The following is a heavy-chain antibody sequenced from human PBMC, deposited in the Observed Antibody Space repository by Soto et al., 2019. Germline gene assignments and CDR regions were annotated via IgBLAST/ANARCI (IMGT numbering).Heavy chain of an antibody. CDR2: IYYSGST. CDR1: GGSISSGGYY. J-gene: IGHJ5*02. D-gene: IGHD3-3*01. Sequence: PSETLSLTCTVSGGSISSGGYYRSWIRQHPGKGLEWIGYIYYSGSTYYNPSLKSRVTISVDTSKNQFSLKLSSVTAADTAVYYCARVGVSHRKYSDFWSGDKPKYNWFDPWGQGTQVTVSS. CDR3: ARVGVSHRKYSDFWSGDKPKYNWFDP. V-gene: IGHV4-31*03.